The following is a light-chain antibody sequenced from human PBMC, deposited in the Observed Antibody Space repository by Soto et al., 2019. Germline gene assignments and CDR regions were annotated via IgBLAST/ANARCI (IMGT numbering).Light chain of an antibody. CDR1: DIGSKS. J-gene: IGLJ1*01. Sequence: SYELTQPPSVSVAPGQTARITCGGNDIGSKSVHWYRQKPGQAPALVMYDDSDRPSGIPDRLSGSNSGGTATLTISGLQAEDEAEYYCSSYTNINTRACVFGTGTKLTVL. CDR2: DDS. CDR3: SSYTNINTRACV. V-gene: IGLV3-21*02.